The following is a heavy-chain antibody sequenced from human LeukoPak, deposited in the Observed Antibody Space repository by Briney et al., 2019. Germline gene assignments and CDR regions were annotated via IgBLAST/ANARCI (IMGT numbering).Heavy chain of an antibody. V-gene: IGHV3-30*18. CDR2: ISYDGSNK. CDR3: AKGGIAVAGLPLSEYFQH. Sequence: GRSLRLSCAASGFTFSSYGMHWVRQAPGKGLEWVAVISYDGSNKYYADSVKGRFTISRDNSNNTLYLQMNSLRAEDTAVYYCAKGGIAVAGLPLSEYFQHWGQGTLVTVSS. J-gene: IGHJ1*01. CDR1: GFTFSSYG. D-gene: IGHD6-19*01.